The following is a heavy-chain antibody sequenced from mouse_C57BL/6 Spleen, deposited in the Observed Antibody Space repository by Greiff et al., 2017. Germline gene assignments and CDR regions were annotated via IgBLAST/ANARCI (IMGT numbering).Heavy chain of an antibody. CDR2: ISSGSSTI. V-gene: IGHV5-17*01. D-gene: IGHD1-1*01. CDR1: GFTFSDYG. Sequence: EVKVVEPGGGLVKPGGSLKLSCAASGFTFSDYGMHWVRQAPEKGLEWVAYISSGSSTIYYADTVKGRFTISRDNAKNTLFLQMTRLSSEDTAMYYCASYYGCDWGPGTTLTVAS. J-gene: IGHJ2*01. CDR3: ASYYGCD.